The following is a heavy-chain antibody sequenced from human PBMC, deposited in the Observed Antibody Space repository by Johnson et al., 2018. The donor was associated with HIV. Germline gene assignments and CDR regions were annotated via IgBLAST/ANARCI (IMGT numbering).Heavy chain of an antibody. CDR2: IKSNTDGGTT. CDR1: AFSFSNAW. D-gene: IGHD1-1*01. CDR3: AITSRTDAFDI. V-gene: IGHV3-15*01. J-gene: IGHJ3*02. Sequence: VQLVESGGGLVKPGGSLRLSCAASAFSFSNAWMSWVRQAPGKGLEWVGRIKSNTDGGTTDYAAPVKGRFTISRDNSKKTLYLQMNSLRAEDTAVYYCAITSRTDAFDIWGQGTMVTVSS.